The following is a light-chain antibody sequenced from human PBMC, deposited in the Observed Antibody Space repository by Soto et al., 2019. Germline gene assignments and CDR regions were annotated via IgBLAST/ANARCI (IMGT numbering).Light chain of an antibody. CDR3: QQRSNWPLLT. V-gene: IGKV3-11*01. J-gene: IGKJ4*01. Sequence: EIVLTQSPATLSLSPGERATLSCRASQSVSSYLAWYQQKPGQAPRLLIYDASNRATGIPARFSGSGSGTDFTLTISSLEPEYFAVYYCQQRSNWPLLTFGGGTKVESK. CDR1: QSVSSY. CDR2: DAS.